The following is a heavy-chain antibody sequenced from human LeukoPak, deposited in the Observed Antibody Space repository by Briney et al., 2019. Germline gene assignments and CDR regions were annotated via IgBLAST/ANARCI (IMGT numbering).Heavy chain of an antibody. V-gene: IGHV5-51*01. J-gene: IGHJ5*02. CDR1: GFSFTTSW. CDR2: IYPGNSDT. CDR3: ARVTVTTPLNWFDP. Sequence: GASLKISCKASGFSFTTSWIGWVRQMPGKGLEWVGIIYPGNSDTRYSPSFQGQVTISADKSITTAYLQWGSLKASDTAIYYCARVTVTTPLNWFDPWGQGTLVTVTS. D-gene: IGHD4-11*01.